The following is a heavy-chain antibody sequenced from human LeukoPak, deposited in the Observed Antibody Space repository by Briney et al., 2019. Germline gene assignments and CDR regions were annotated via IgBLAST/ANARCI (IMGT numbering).Heavy chain of an antibody. CDR2: ISRSDGTT. CDR3: AKGRQTGDWYEFGS. D-gene: IGHD6-19*01. V-gene: IGHV3-23*01. J-gene: IGHJ5*02. Sequence: GGSLRLSCVASGFTFSSYAMNWVRQAPGKGLEWVSVISRSDGTTHYADSVKGRFTISRDNSKNTLYLQMNGLRVEDTAVYYCAKGRQTGDWYEFGSWGQGTLVTVSS. CDR1: GFTFSSYA.